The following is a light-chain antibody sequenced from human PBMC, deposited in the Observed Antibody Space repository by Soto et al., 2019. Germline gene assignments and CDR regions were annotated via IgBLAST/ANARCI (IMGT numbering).Light chain of an antibody. CDR2: HVN. Sequence: QSALTQPASVSGSPGQSITISCTGTISDIGAYNFVSWYQQHPGKAPILKIYHVNDRPSGFSNRFSASKSGNTASLTISGLQAEDEADYYCSSYTTSSTFVFGTGTRSPS. J-gene: IGLJ1*01. V-gene: IGLV2-14*01. CDR3: SSYTTSSTFV. CDR1: ISDIGAYNF.